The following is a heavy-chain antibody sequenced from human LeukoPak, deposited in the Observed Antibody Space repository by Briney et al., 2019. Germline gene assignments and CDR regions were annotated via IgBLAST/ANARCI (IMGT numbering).Heavy chain of an antibody. CDR3: ASHYYDSSGPRWFDP. V-gene: IGHV1-69*05. CDR2: IIPIFGTA. Sequence: SVKVSCKASGGTFSSYAISWVRQAPGQGLEWMGRIIPIFGTANYAQKFQSRVTITTDESTSTAYMELSSLRSEDTAAYYCASHYYDSSGPRWFDPWGQGTLVTVSS. D-gene: IGHD3-22*01. CDR1: GGTFSSYA. J-gene: IGHJ5*02.